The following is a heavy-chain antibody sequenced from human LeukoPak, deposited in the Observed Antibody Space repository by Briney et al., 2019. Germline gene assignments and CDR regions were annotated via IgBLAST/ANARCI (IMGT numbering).Heavy chain of an antibody. J-gene: IGHJ4*02. D-gene: IGHD2-15*01. CDR3: ARHSGGSNSYYFDY. V-gene: IGHV1-69*05. CDR1: GGTFSSYA. Sequence: ASVKVSCKASGGTFSSYAISWVRQAPGQRLEWMGGIIPIFGTASYAQKFQGRVTITTDESTSTAYMELSSLRSEDTAVYYCARHSGGSNSYYFDYWGQGTLVTVSS. CDR2: IIPIFGTA.